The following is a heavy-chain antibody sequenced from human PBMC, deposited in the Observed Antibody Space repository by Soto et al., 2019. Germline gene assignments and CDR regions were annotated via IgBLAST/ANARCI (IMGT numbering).Heavy chain of an antibody. V-gene: IGHV1-69*12. CDR3: ARRRTSYYGMDV. CDR1: GGTFSSYA. J-gene: IGHJ6*02. Sequence: QVQLVQSGAEVKKPGSSVKVSCKASGGTFSSYAISWVRQAPGQGLEWMGGIIPIFGTANYAQKFQGRVTITADESTSTADMELSSLRSEDTAVYSCARRRTSYYGMDVWGQGTTVTVSS. CDR2: IIPIFGTA.